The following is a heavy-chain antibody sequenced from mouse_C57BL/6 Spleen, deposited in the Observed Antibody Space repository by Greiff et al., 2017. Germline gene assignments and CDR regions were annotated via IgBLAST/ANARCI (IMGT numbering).Heavy chain of an antibody. CDR1: GYAFSSSW. V-gene: IGHV1-82*01. CDR3: ARGGYDAMDY. CDR2: IYPGDGDT. J-gene: IGHJ4*01. Sequence: VHLVESGPELVKPGASVKISCKASGYAFSSSWLNWVKQRPGKGLEWIGRIYPGDGDTNYNGKFKGKATLTADKSSSTAYMQLSSLTSEDSAVYFCARGGYDAMDYWGQGTSVTVSS.